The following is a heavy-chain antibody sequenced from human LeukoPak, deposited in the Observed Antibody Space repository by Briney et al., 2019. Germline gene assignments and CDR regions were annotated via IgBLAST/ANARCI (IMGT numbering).Heavy chain of an antibody. V-gene: IGHV3-74*01. CDR1: GFTFSKYW. D-gene: IGHD1-26*01. CDR2: IYIDGTGI. CDR3: AKFALSAVGATPWDY. J-gene: IGHJ4*02. Sequence: SGGSLRLSCAASGFTFSKYWMHWVRHAPGKGLVWVSRIYIDGTGIVYAGSVKGRFIISRDNAKNTLYLQMNSLRAEDTAVYYCAKFALSAVGATPWDYWGQGTLVTVSS.